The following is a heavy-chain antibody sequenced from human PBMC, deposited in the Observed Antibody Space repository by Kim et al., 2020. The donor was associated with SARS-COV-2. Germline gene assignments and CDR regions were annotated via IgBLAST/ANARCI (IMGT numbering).Heavy chain of an antibody. V-gene: IGHV3-30*18. Sequence: GGSLRLSCAASGFTFSSYGMHWVRQAPGKGLEWVAVISYDGSNKYYADSVKGRFTISRDNSKNTLYLQMNSLRAEDTAVYYCAKDGSGGHFDYWGQGTLVTVSS. J-gene: IGHJ4*02. CDR1: GFTFSSYG. CDR2: ISYDGSNK. D-gene: IGHD2-15*01. CDR3: AKDGSGGHFDY.